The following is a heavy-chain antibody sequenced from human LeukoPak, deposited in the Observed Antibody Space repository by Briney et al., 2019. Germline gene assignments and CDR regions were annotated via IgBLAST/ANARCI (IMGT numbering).Heavy chain of an antibody. CDR3: AREARYYCDSSGYYRKGAFDI. Sequence: PGGSLRLSCAASGFTFSSYDMHWVRQATGKGLEWVSAIGTAGDTYYPGSVKGRLTISRENAKNSLYLQMNSLRAGDTAVYYCAREARYYCDSSGYYRKGAFDIWGQGTMVTVSS. D-gene: IGHD3-22*01. CDR1: GFTFSSYD. J-gene: IGHJ3*02. V-gene: IGHV3-13*01. CDR2: IGTAGDT.